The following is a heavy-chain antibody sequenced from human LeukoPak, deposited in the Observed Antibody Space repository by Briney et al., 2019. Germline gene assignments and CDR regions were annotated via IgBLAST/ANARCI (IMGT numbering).Heavy chain of an antibody. V-gene: IGHV3-23*01. Sequence: GGSLRLSCAASGFTFSNYAMTWVRQAPGKGLEWVSSITDIGGTTYHADSVKGRFLISRDNSKNTLYLHMNSLRAEDTAVYSCAKGQVATPEWYFDLWGRGTLVTVSS. D-gene: IGHD4-23*01. J-gene: IGHJ2*01. CDR3: AKGQVATPEWYFDL. CDR2: ITDIGGTT. CDR1: GFTFSNYA.